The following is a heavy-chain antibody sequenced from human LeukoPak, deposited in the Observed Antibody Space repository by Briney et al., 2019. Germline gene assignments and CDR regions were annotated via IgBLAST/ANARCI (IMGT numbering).Heavy chain of an antibody. V-gene: IGHV1-46*01. D-gene: IGHD2-15*01. CDR2: INPSGGST. Sequence: ASVNLSCNASGYTFTSYYMHWVRHPPGQGLEWVGIINPSGGSTSYAQKFQGRVTMTRDTSTSTVYMELSSLRSEDTAVYYCARDWGPAYCSGGSCYSGDYWGQGTLVTVSS. J-gene: IGHJ4*02. CDR3: ARDWGPAYCSGGSCYSGDY. CDR1: GYTFTSYY.